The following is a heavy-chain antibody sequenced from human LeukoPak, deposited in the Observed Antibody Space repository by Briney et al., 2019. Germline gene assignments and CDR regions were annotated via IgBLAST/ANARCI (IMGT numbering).Heavy chain of an antibody. CDR3: ARGSGSSCYSPCDY. D-gene: IGHD2-15*01. CDR1: GLTFRNYA. CDR2: ICANDGNT. V-gene: IGHV3-23*01. Sequence: GGSLRLSCAASGLTFRNYAMSWVRQAPGKGLEWVSVICANDGNTYYADAVKGRFTISRDNSKDTLYLQMDSLRAEDTAVYYCARGSGSSCYSPCDYWGQGILVTVSS. J-gene: IGHJ4*02.